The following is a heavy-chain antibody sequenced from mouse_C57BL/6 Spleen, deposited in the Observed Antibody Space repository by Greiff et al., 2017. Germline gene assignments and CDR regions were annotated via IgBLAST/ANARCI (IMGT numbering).Heavy chain of an antibody. D-gene: IGHD1-1*01. Sequence: VQLKESGAELVRPGASVKLSCTASGFNIKDDYMHWVKQRPEQGLEWIGWIDPENGDTEYASKFQGKATITADTASNTAYLQLSSLTSEDTAVYYCNYYGSSYLWFAYGGQGTLVTVSA. CDR1: GFNIKDDY. V-gene: IGHV14-4*01. J-gene: IGHJ3*01. CDR3: NYYGSSYLWFAY. CDR2: IDPENGDT.